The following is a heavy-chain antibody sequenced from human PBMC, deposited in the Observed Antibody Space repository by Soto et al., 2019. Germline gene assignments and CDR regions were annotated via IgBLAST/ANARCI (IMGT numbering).Heavy chain of an antibody. V-gene: IGHV4-59*08. D-gene: IGHD2-21*02. J-gene: IGHJ3*01. CDR3: ARFYCLDAFDF. Sequence: QVQLQESGPGLVKPSETLSLTCTVSGGSISSYYWSWIRQPPGKGLEWLGYIYYSGSTNYNPSLKRRVPISVDTSKNQFSLKLSSVNAADTAVYYCARFYCLDAFDFWGQGTMVTVSS. CDR2: IYYSGST. CDR1: GGSISSYY.